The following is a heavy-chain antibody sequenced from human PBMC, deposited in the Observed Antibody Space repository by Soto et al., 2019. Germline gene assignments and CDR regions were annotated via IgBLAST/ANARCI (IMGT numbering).Heavy chain of an antibody. D-gene: IGHD3-3*01. CDR3: ARVDFWSGYYMAWFDP. Sequence: ASVKVSCKASGYTFTRYGISWVRQAPGQGLEWMGWISAYNGNTNYAQKLQGRVTMTTDTSTSTAYMELRRLRSDDTAVYYCARVDFWSGYYMAWFDPWGQGTLVTVSS. CDR2: ISAYNGNT. V-gene: IGHV1-18*04. CDR1: GYTFTRYG. J-gene: IGHJ5*02.